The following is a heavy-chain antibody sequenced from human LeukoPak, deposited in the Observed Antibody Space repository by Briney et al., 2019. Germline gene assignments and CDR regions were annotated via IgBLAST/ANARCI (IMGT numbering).Heavy chain of an antibody. J-gene: IGHJ6*02. CDR2: SGST. CDR3: ARASHRSHDTIYGMDV. V-gene: IGHV4-38-2*02. D-gene: IGHD3-9*01. Sequence: SETLSLTCTVSGYSISSGYYWGWIRQPPGKGLEWIGSGSTYYNPSLKSRVTISVDTSKNQFSLKLSSVTAADTAVYYCARASHRSHDTIYGMDVWGQGTTVIVSS. CDR1: GYSISSGYY.